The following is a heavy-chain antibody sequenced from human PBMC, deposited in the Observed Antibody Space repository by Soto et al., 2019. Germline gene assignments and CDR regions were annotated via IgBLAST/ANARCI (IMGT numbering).Heavy chain of an antibody. CDR2: IYYTGIT. D-gene: IGHD4-17*01. J-gene: IGHJ5*02. V-gene: IGHV4-59*01. CDR3: ARDNGDFNNWFDP. CDR1: GGSINSYY. Sequence: SETLSLTCTVSGGSINSYYWSWIRQSPGKGMEWIGYIYYTGITKYSPSLQSRVTISVDTSKNQFPLKLSSVTAADTAVYYCARDNGDFNNWFDPWGQGTLVTVSS.